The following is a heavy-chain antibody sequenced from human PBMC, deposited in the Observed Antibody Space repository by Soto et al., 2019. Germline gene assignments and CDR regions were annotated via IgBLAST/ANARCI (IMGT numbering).Heavy chain of an antibody. V-gene: IGHV3-48*02. J-gene: IGHJ6*02. CDR2: ISGSSDTI. D-gene: IGHD6-13*01. CDR3: ARDHGGSTWFVGIYYYFGVDV. CDR1: GFNVSSYS. Sequence: GALRLSYEASGFNVSSYSMNWVRQAPGKGGEWVSYISGSSDTIYYADSVKGRFTISRDNAKNSLYLQMDSLRDEDTAVYYCARDHGGSTWFVGIYYYFGVDVWGQGTTVTVSS.